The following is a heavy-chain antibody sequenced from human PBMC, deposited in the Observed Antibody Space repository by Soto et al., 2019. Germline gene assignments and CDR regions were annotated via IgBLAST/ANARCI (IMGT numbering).Heavy chain of an antibody. CDR3: ASYDVHCCGGRCYGVPMDV. CDR2: IQSGGST. D-gene: IGHD2-15*01. V-gene: IGHV3-66*01. Sequence: DVQLVESGGGLVQPGGSLTLSCAGSGFTVTSKYMSWVRQAPGKGLEWVSLIQSGGSTFYADSVKGRFSISRDNSKNKRYPQMSRLRAQDTAVYYWASYDVHCCGGRCYGVPMDVWGKGTTVTVSS. J-gene: IGHJ6*03. CDR1: GFTVTSKY.